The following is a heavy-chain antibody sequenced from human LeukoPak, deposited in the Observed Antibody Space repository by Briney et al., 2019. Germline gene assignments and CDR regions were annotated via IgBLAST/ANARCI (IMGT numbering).Heavy chain of an antibody. CDR2: ISTNDI. J-gene: IGHJ4*02. V-gene: IGHV3-21*01. CDR1: GFTLSSHT. D-gene: IGHD4-17*01. Sequence: KSGGSLRLSCAASGFTLSSHTMNWVRQAPGRGLEWVSAISTNDIQHADSVKGRFTISRDNAKNSLYLQMDSLRAEDTAVYYCARESRPNGAFDYWGQGTLVTVSS. CDR3: ARESRPNGAFDY.